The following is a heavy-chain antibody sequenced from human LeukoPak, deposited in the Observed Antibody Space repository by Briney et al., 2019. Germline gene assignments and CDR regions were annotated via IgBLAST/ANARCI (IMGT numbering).Heavy chain of an antibody. Sequence: SETLSLTCTVSGGSISSYYWSWIRQPPGKGLEWIGYIYYSGSTNYNPSLKSRVTISVDTSKNQFSLKLSSVTAADTAVYYCARSAGADYGSGSYYFSPVDYWGQGTLVTVSS. V-gene: IGHV4-59*08. J-gene: IGHJ4*02. D-gene: IGHD3-10*01. CDR3: ARSAGADYGSGSYYFSPVDY. CDR1: GGSISSYY. CDR2: IYYSGST.